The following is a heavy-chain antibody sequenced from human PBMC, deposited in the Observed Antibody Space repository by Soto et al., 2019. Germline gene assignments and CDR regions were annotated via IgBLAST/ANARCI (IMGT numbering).Heavy chain of an antibody. CDR2: IYHSGST. Sequence: SETLSLTCAVYGGSISSNKWWRWVRQPPGKGLEWIGEIYHSGSTNYNPSLKSRVTISLDKSKNQFSLKLTSVTAADSAVYYCARDDHIVVVPTSLGAMDVWGQGTTVTVSS. J-gene: IGHJ6*02. CDR1: GGSISSNKW. V-gene: IGHV4-4*02. CDR3: ARDDHIVVVPTSLGAMDV. D-gene: IGHD2-2*01.